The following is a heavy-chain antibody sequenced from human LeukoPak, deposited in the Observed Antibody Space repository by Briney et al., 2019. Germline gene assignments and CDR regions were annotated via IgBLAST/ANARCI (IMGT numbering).Heavy chain of an antibody. CDR1: GGSISSYY. Sequence: SETLSLTCTVCGGSISSYYWSWIRQPAGKGLEWIGRIYTSGSTNYNPSLKSRVTISVDKSKNQFSLKLSSVTAADTAVYYCARDLDTAMEGAFDIWGQGTMVTVSS. V-gene: IGHV4-4*07. CDR3: ARDLDTAMEGAFDI. CDR2: IYTSGST. D-gene: IGHD5-18*01. J-gene: IGHJ3*02.